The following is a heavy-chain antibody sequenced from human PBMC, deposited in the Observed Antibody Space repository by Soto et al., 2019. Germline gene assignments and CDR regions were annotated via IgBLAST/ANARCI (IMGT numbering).Heavy chain of an antibody. J-gene: IGHJ5*02. V-gene: IGHV1-69*01. CDR1: GGTFSSYA. CDR3: ARKGRVDYSKVSWFAP. D-gene: IGHD4-4*01. Sequence: QVRLVQSGAEVKKPGSSVKVSCKASGGTFSSYAISWVRQAPGQGLEWMGGIIPIFGTGNYAQKFQGRVTITADESTSTAYMELSSLRSEDTAVYYCARKGRVDYSKVSWFAPWGQGTLVTVSS. CDR2: IIPIFGTG.